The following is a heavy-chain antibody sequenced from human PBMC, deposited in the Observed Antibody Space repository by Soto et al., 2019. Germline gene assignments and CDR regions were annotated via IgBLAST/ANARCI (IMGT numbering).Heavy chain of an antibody. D-gene: IGHD2-8*02. CDR3: TKDGGVPQYYYYLDV. CDR2: ITFDGAAT. Sequence: GGSLRLSCAASGFIFSSYAMTWVRQAPGKGLEWVSTITFDGAATYYAGSVKGRFTISRDNSKNTVSLQMHSLGAEDTAEYFCTKDGGVPQYYYYLDVWGKVTTVTVAS. CDR1: GFIFSSYA. V-gene: IGHV3-23*01. J-gene: IGHJ6*03.